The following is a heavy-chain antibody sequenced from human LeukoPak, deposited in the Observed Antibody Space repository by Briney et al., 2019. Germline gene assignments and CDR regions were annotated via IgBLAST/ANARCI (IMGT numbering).Heavy chain of an antibody. CDR1: GFTISSYG. D-gene: IGHD3-22*01. CDR2: RSYDGSNK. J-gene: IGHJ4*02. CDR3: SGSRGDSTDYFDN. Sequence: AGTLCLSCAASGFTISSYGMHWGRQGQGQGMEWVAVRSYDGSNKYYADSVKGRFTISRDNTTNKLYLQMQSLGAADTAVYYCSGSRGDSTDYFDNWGQGTLVTVSS. V-gene: IGHV3-30-3*01.